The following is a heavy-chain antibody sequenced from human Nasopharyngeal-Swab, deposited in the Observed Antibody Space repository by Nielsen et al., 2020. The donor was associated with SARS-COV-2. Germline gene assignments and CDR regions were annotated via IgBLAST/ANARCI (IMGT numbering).Heavy chain of an antibody. CDR1: GGSISSCDYY. V-gene: IGHV4-30-4*01. D-gene: IGHD3-3*01. CDR2: IYYSGST. Sequence: SETLSLTCTVSGGSISSCDYYWSWIRQPPGKGLEWIGYIYYSGSTYYNPSLEGRLTISVDTSKNQFSLKLSSVTAADTAVYYCATPRNDFWSGFDYWGQGTLVTVSS. CDR3: ATPRNDFWSGFDY. J-gene: IGHJ4*02.